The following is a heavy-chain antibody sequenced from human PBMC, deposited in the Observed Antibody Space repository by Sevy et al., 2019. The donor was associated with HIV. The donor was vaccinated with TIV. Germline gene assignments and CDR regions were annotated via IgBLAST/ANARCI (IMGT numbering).Heavy chain of an antibody. CDR3: ATNMVHAGAYDSYFNF. Sequence: GGSLRLSCVASQFNFDTYAIHWVRQAPGKGLEWGAICWYDGGSKDCGESVKGRLPISRENWQNTAFLQMNSLRAEDTGVYYCATNMVHAGAYDSYFNFWGQGSLVTVSS. J-gene: IGHJ4*02. D-gene: IGHD3-10*01. CDR2: CWYDGGSK. CDR1: QFNFDTYA. V-gene: IGHV3-33*01.